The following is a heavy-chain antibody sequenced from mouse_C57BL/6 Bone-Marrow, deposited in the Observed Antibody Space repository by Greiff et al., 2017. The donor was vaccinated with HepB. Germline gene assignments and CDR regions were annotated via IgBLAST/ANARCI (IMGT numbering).Heavy chain of an antibody. CDR3: ASPGGYYDYDESPYYAMDY. D-gene: IGHD2-4*01. CDR2: IYPGNGDT. J-gene: IGHJ4*01. CDR1: GYTFTSYN. V-gene: IGHV1-12*01. Sequence: VQLKQSGAELVRPGASVKMSCKASGYTFTSYNMHWVKQTPRQGLEWIGAIYPGNGDTSYNQKFKGKATLTVDKSSSTAYMQLSSLTSEDSAVYFCASPGGYYDYDESPYYAMDYWGQGTSVTVSS.